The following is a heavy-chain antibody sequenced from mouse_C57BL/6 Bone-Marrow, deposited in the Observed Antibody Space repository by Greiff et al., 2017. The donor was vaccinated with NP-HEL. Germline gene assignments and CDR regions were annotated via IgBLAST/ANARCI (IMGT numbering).Heavy chain of an antibody. D-gene: IGHD1-1*01. CDR1: GFTFSSYG. CDR3: ARSLVITTVVTFDY. V-gene: IGHV5-6*01. Sequence: EVMLVESGGDLVKPGGSLKLSCAASGFTFSSYGMSCVRQTPDKRLEWVATISSGGSYTYYPDSVKGRFTISRDNAKNTLYLQMSSLKSEDTAMYYCARSLVITTVVTFDYWGQGTTLTVSS. J-gene: IGHJ2*01. CDR2: ISSGGSYT.